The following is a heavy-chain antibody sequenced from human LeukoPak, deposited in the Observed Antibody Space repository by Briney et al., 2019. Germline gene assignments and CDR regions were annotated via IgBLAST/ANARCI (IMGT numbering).Heavy chain of an antibody. D-gene: IGHD3-3*01. CDR2: IYYSGST. CDR3: AREHNSWSNYYRDTYYFDY. Sequence: SETLSLTCTVSGGSISSYYWSWIRQPPGKGLEWIGYIYYSGSTNYNPSLKSRVTISVDTSKNHFSLKLSSVAATDTAVYYCAREHNSWSNYYRDTYYFDYWGQGTLVTVSS. CDR1: GGSISSYY. J-gene: IGHJ4*02. V-gene: IGHV4-59*08.